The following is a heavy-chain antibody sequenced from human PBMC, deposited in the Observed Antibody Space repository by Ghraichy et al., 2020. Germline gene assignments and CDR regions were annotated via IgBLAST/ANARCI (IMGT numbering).Heavy chain of an antibody. D-gene: IGHD5-12*01. V-gene: IGHV4-59*01. CDR1: GGSISSYY. CDR3: ARSRGLRLRGYFDY. Sequence: SETLSLTCTVSGGSISSYYWSWIRQPPGKGLEWIGYIYYSGSTNYNPSLKSRVTISVDTSKNQFSLKLSSVTAADTAVYYCARSRGLRLRGYFDYWGQGTLVTVSS. J-gene: IGHJ4*02. CDR2: IYYSGST.